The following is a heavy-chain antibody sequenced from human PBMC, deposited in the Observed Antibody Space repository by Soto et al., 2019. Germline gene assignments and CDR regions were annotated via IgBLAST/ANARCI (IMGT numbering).Heavy chain of an antibody. CDR1: GFTFSSYS. D-gene: IGHD4-17*01. J-gene: IGHJ3*02. V-gene: IGHV3-48*01. Sequence: GGSLRLSCAASGFTFSSYSMNWVRQAPGKGLEWVSYISSSSSTIYFADSVKGRFTISRDNAKNSLCLQMNSLRAEDTAVYYCARYDYGSNGGAFDIWGQGTMVTVSS. CDR3: ARYDYGSNGGAFDI. CDR2: ISSSSSTI.